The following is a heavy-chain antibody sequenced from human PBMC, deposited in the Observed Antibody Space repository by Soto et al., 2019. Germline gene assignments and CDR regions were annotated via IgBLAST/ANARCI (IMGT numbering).Heavy chain of an antibody. J-gene: IGHJ3*02. CDR2: IKSKTDGGTT. Sequence: PGGSLRLSCAASGFTFSNAWMSWVRQAPGKGLEWVGRIKSKTDGGTTDYAAPVKGRFTISRDDSKNTLYLQMNSLKTEDTAVYYCTTVRGYDILTGYPAYAFDIWGQGTMVTVSS. D-gene: IGHD3-9*01. V-gene: IGHV3-15*01. CDR3: TTVRGYDILTGYPAYAFDI. CDR1: GFTFSNAW.